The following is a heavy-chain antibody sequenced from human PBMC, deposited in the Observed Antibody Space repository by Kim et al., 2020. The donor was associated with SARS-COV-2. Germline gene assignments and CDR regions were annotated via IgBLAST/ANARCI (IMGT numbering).Heavy chain of an antibody. V-gene: IGHV4-59*01. Sequence: TNYNPSLKSRVTISVDTSKNQFSLKLSSVTAADTAVYYCARTDYDAFLDYWGQGTLVTVSS. CDR3: ARTDYDAFLDY. D-gene: IGHD3-16*01. CDR2: T. J-gene: IGHJ4*02.